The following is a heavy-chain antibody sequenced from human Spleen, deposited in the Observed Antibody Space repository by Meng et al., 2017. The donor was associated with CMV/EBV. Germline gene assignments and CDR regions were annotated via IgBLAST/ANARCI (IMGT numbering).Heavy chain of an antibody. J-gene: IGHJ6*02. CDR3: ARDEVSYCSSTSCYLGAVFYYGMDV. D-gene: IGHD2-2*01. CDR2: INSDGSST. Sequence: GGSLRLSCAASGFTFSSFWMHWVRQAPGKGLVWVSRINSDGSSTSYADSVKGRFTISRDNAKNSLYLQMNSLRAEDTAVYYCARDEVSYCSSTSCYLGAVFYYGMDVWGQGTTVTVSS. CDR1: GFTFSSFW. V-gene: IGHV3-74*01.